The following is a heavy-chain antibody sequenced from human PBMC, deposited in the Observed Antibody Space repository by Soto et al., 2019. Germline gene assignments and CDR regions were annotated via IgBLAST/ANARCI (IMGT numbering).Heavy chain of an antibody. D-gene: IGHD1-26*01. CDR2: ISGSGGST. Sequence: PGGSLRLSCAASGFTFSSYAMSWVRQAPGKGLEWVSAISGSGGSTYYADSVKGRFTISRDNSKNTLYLQMNSPRAEDTAVYYCAKARLGGYYYYGMDVWGQGTTVTVSS. V-gene: IGHV3-23*01. CDR1: GFTFSSYA. J-gene: IGHJ6*02. CDR3: AKARLGGYYYYGMDV.